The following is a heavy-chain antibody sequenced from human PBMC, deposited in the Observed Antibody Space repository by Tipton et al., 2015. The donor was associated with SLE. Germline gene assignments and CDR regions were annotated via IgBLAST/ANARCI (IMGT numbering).Heavy chain of an antibody. Sequence: TLSLTCSISGGSISSHYWSWIRQSPGKGLEWIGYIYHTGSTNYSPSFKSRVTMSVDTSNNQFSLKLNSVTAADTAVDYCARERSSSYDAFDIWGQGTKVTVSS. CDR1: GGSISSHY. V-gene: IGHV4-59*11. CDR2: IYHTGST. D-gene: IGHD6-13*01. J-gene: IGHJ3*02. CDR3: ARERSSSYDAFDI.